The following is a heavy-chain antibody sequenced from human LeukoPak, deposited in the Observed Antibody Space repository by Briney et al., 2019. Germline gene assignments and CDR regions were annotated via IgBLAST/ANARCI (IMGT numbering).Heavy chain of an antibody. D-gene: IGHD2-15*01. V-gene: IGHV1-18*01. CDR2: ISAYNGNT. Sequence: GASVTVSCKASGYTFTSYGISWVRQAPGQGLEWMGWISAYNGNTNYAQKLQGRVTMTTDTSTSTAYMELRSLRSDDTAVYYCARDSRGIVVVVATAGGAFDIWGQGTMVTVSS. CDR3: ARDSRGIVVVVATAGGAFDI. CDR1: GYTFTSYG. J-gene: IGHJ3*02.